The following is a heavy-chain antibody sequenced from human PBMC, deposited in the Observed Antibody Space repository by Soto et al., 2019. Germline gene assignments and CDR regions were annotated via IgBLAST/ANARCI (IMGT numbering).Heavy chain of an antibody. V-gene: IGHV4-38-2*01. Sequence: PSETLSLTCAVSGYSISSGYYWGWIRQPPGKGLEWIGSIFHSGRTYYNPSLRSRVTISVDTSKNQVSLKLSSLTAADTAVYYCARGGDIGVVTANFPDYWGQGTLVTVSS. CDR3: ARGGDIGVVTANFPDY. CDR2: IFHSGRT. D-gene: IGHD2-21*02. J-gene: IGHJ4*02. CDR1: GYSISSGYY.